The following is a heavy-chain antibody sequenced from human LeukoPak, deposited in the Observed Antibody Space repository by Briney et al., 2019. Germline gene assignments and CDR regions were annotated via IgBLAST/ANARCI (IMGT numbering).Heavy chain of an antibody. CDR1: GYTLTELS. V-gene: IGHV1-24*01. Sequence: ASVKVSCKVSGYTLTELSMHWVRQAPGKGLEWMGGFDPEDGETIYAQKSQGRVTMTEDTSTDTAYMELSSLRSEDTAVYYCATEPLWGTMVRGVIYAFDIWGQGTMVTVSS. CDR3: ATEPLWGTMVRGVIYAFDI. CDR2: FDPEDGET. J-gene: IGHJ3*02. D-gene: IGHD3-10*01.